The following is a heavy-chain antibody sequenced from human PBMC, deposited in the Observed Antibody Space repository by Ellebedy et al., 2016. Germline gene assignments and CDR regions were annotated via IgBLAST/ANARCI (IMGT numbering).Heavy chain of an antibody. CDR3: ARGGVYSPNWYFDV. D-gene: IGHD5/OR15-5a*01. V-gene: IGHV1-46*01. J-gene: IGHJ2*01. CDR1: RYTFSRFH. CDR2: IHPSGGST. Sequence: ASVKVSCXASRYTFSRFHVYRVRQAPGQGLEWMGVIHPSGGSTSYAQNFQGRVTMTTDTSTSTVYMDLSSLTSADTAMYYCARGGVYSPNWYFDVWGRGTLVTVSS.